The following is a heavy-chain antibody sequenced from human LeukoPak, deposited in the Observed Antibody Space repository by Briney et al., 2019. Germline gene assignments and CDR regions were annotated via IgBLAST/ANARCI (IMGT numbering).Heavy chain of an antibody. CDR1: GYTFTGYY. V-gene: IGHV1-46*01. CDR3: ARALPYGSGDNWFDP. CDR2: INPSGGST. Sequence: ASVKVSCKASGYTFTGYYMHWVRQAPGQGLEWMGIINPSGGSTSYAQKFQGRVTMTRDTSTSTVYMELSSLRSEDTAVYYCARALPYGSGDNWFDPWGQGTLVTVSS. J-gene: IGHJ5*02. D-gene: IGHD3-10*01.